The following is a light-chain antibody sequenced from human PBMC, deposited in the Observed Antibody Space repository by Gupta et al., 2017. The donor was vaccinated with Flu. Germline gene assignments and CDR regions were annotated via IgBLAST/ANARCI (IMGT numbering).Light chain of an antibody. Sequence: VVMTQSPLSLPVTLGPPASISCRSSQSLVYSDGNTYLNWFQQRTGQSPRRLIYKVSNRDSGVPDRFSGSGSGTDFTLKISRVEAEDVGVDYCMQGTHWPLSLTFGGGTKVEIK. CDR3: MQGTHWPLSLT. CDR2: KVS. J-gene: IGKJ4*01. V-gene: IGKV2-30*01. CDR1: QSLVYSDGNTY.